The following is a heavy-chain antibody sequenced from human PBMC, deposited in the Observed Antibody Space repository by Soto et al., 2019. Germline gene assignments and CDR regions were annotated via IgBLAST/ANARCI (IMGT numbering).Heavy chain of an antibody. V-gene: IGHV1-18*01. J-gene: IGHJ4*02. CDR3: ARDRVVIGERYFDY. CDR2: IITYYGNT. D-gene: IGHD3-3*01. CDR1: GGNFSSYA. Sequence: ASVKVSCKASGGNFSSYAISWVRQAPGQGLEWMGWIITYYGNTNYAQKLQGRVTMATDTSTSTAHMERRSLGSHYTAVYYCARDRVVIGERYFDYWGQGTLVTVSS.